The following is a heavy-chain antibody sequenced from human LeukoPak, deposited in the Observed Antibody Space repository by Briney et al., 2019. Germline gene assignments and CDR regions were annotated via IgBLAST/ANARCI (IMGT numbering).Heavy chain of an antibody. CDR2: IYTSGST. Sequence: PSETLSLTSTVSGGSISSYYWSWIRQPAGKGLEWIGRIYTSGSTNYNPSLKSRVTMSVDTSKNQFSLKLSSVTAADTAVYYCARDKVDTAIIGFDPWGQGTLVTVSS. D-gene: IGHD5-18*01. V-gene: IGHV4-4*07. J-gene: IGHJ5*02. CDR1: GGSISSYY. CDR3: ARDKVDTAIIGFDP.